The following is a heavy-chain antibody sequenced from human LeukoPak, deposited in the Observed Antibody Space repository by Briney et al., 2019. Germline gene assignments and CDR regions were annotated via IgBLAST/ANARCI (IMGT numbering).Heavy chain of an antibody. V-gene: IGHV4-61*02. CDR3: AKTSRSFDP. CDR2: IYTSGST. J-gene: IGHJ5*02. CDR1: GGSISSGSYY. Sequence: SETLSLTCTVSGGSISSGSYYWGWIRQPAGKGLEWIGRIYTSGSTNYNPSLKSRVTISVDTSKNQFSLRLSSVTAADTAVYYCAKTSRSFDPWGQGTLVTVSS.